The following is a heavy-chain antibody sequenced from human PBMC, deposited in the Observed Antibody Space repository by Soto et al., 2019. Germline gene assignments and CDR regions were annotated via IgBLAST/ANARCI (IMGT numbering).Heavy chain of an antibody. CDR2: ITAYNNKT. D-gene: IGHD6-6*01. CDR3: ARTRVARPGYYGTDV. CDR1: GYNFFSYG. J-gene: IGHJ6*02. V-gene: IGHV1-18*04. Sequence: GASVKVSCKASGYNFFSYGISWVRQAPGQGLEWMGWITAYNNKTKFDQRLQGRVTLTTDTSTTTAYMELRSLRSDDTAVYYCARTRVARPGYYGTDVWGQGTTVTVSS.